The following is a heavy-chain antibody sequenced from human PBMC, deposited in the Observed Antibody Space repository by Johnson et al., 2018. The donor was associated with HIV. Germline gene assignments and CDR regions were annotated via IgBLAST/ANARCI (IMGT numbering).Heavy chain of an antibody. CDR1: GFIFSGYW. D-gene: IGHD3-10*01. CDR3: VCLRAWTFDI. CDR2: IKYDGSGK. Sequence: VQLVESGGGLVQPGGSLRLSCAASGFIFSGYWMNWVRQAPGKGLEWVAGIKYDGSGKFCVDSVKGRFTISRDNAKDSLFLQMHSLRAEDTAVYYCVCLRAWTFDIWGQGTMVTVSS. J-gene: IGHJ3*02. V-gene: IGHV3-7*01.